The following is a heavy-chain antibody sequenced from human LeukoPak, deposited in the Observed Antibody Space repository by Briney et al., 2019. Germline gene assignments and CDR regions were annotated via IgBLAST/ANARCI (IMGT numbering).Heavy chain of an antibody. CDR1: GYTFTSYG. V-gene: IGHV1-18*01. Sequence: GASVKVSCKASGYTFTSYGISWVRQAPGQGLEWMGWISAYDGNTNYAQKLQGRVTMTTDTSTSTAYMELRSLRSDDTAVYYCARGSHVVVPAAVDYWGQGTLVTVSS. CDR2: ISAYDGNT. D-gene: IGHD2-2*01. J-gene: IGHJ4*02. CDR3: ARGSHVVVPAAVDY.